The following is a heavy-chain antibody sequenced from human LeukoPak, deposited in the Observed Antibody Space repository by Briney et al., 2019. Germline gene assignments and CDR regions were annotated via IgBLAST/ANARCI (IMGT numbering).Heavy chain of an antibody. CDR2: ISGSTGST. J-gene: IGHJ4*02. V-gene: IGHV3-23*01. CDR1: GFTFNSYA. CDR3: AKMGLSSYYYDSSGYYAGFDF. D-gene: IGHD3-22*01. Sequence: GGSLRLSCAASGFTFNSYAMSWVRQPPGKGLEWVSAISGSTGSTYNADSVKGRFTVSRDNSENTLYLQMNSLRAEDTAVYYCAKMGLSSYYYDSSGYYAGFDFWGQGTLVTVSS.